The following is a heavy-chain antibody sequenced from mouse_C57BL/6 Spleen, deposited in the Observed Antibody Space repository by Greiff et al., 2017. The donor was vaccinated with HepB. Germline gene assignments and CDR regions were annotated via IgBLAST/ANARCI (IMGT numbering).Heavy chain of an antibody. Sequence: ELQLQQSGTVLARPGASVKMSCKTSGYTFTSYWMHWVKQRPGQGLEWIGAIYPGNSYTSYNQKFKGNAKLTAVTSASTAYMELSRLTNEDSAFYYCTRSRYGSSYWYFDVWGTGTTVTVSS. CDR3: TRSRYGSSYWYFDV. J-gene: IGHJ1*03. CDR1: GYTFTSYW. CDR2: IYPGNSYT. D-gene: IGHD1-1*01. V-gene: IGHV1-5*01.